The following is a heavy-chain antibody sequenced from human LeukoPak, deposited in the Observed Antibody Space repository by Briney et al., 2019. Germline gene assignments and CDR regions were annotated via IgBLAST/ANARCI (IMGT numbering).Heavy chain of an antibody. D-gene: IGHD1-26*01. J-gene: IGHJ4*02. CDR1: GYTFTGYY. Sequence: AASVKVSCKASGYTFTGYYMHWVRQAPGQGLEWMGWINPNSGGTNYAQKFQGRVTMTRDTSISTAYMELSRLRSDDTAVCYCVRGIVGATTGDWGQGTLVTVSS. CDR3: VRGIVGATTGD. V-gene: IGHV1-2*02. CDR2: INPNSGGT.